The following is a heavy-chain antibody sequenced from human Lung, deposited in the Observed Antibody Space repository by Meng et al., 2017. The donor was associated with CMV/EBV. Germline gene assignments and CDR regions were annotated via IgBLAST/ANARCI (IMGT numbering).Heavy chain of an antibody. CDR2: IVPVVLIP. J-gene: IGHJ4*02. D-gene: IGHD2-21*01. Sequence: SXXVFXKAARGTFSNYAISWLRQAPGQGLEWMGAIVPVVLIPSYPRKFQGRVTITADKSTTTAYMELRSLRSEDTAVYYCAADSLGCGGECYYPLDFWGQGXLVTVS. V-gene: IGHV1-69*10. CDR3: AADSLGCGGECYYPLDF. CDR1: RGTFSNYA.